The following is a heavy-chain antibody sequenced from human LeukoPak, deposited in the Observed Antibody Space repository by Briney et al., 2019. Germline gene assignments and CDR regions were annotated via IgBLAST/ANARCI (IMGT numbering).Heavy chain of an antibody. CDR2: NNHSGAT. J-gene: IGHJ6*02. Sequence: SETLSLTCAVYGGSFSDYYWTWIRQSPGKGLEWIGENNHSGATDYNPSLKSRVTISVDTSKNQFSLKVRSVTAADTAVYYCARRVRGVIISFYYYNGMDVWGQGTTVTVSS. CDR3: ARRVRGVIISFYYYNGMDV. D-gene: IGHD3-10*01. V-gene: IGHV4-34*01. CDR1: GGSFSDYY.